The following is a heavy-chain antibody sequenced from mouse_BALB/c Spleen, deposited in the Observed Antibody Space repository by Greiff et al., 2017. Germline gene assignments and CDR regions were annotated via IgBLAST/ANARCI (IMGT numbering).Heavy chain of an antibody. CDR1: GFTFSSYT. CDR3: TRVSYGSSYGYAMDY. J-gene: IGHJ4*01. Sequence: EVQRVESGGGLVKPGGSLKLSCAASGFTFSSYTMSWVRQTPEKRLEWVATISSGGSYTYYPDSVKGRFTISRDNAKNTLYLQMSSLKSEDTAMYYGTRVSYGSSYGYAMDYWGQGTSVTVSS. CDR2: ISSGGSYT. D-gene: IGHD1-1*01. V-gene: IGHV5-6-4*01.